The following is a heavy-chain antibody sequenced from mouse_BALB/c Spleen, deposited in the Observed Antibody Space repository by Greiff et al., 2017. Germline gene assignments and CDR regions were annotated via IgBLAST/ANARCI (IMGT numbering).Heavy chain of an antibody. V-gene: IGHV1-69*01. D-gene: IGHD4-1*01. CDR3: AKSGTWVFYAMDD. CDR2: IDTSDSYT. J-gene: IGHJ4*01. CDR1: GYTFTDYW. Sequence: VKLQQSGAELVMPGASVKMSCKASGYTFTDYWMHWVKQRPGHGLEWIGAIDTSDSYTSYNQKFKGKATLTVDESSSTAYMQLSSLTSEDAAVYYCAKSGTWVFYAMDDWGQGTSVTVAS.